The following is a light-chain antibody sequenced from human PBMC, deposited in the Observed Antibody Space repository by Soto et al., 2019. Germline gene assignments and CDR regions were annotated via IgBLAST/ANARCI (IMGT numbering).Light chain of an antibody. CDR1: SSNIGSNT. J-gene: IGLJ2*01. CDR3: AAWDDSLNGVV. V-gene: IGLV1-44*01. CDR2: TNN. Sequence: QSVLTQPPSASGTPGQRVTISCSGSSSNIGSNTINWYQQLPGTARKLLIYTNNQRPSGVPDRFSGSKSGTSASLAISGLQSEDEADYYCAAWDDSLNGVVFGGGTQLTVL.